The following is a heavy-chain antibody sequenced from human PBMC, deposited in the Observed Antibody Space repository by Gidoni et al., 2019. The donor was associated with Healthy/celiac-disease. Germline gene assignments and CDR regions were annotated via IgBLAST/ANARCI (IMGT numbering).Heavy chain of an antibody. V-gene: IGHV3-30-3*01. J-gene: IGHJ2*01. D-gene: IGHD5-18*01. CDR2: ISYDGSNK. CDR1: GFTFSSYA. Sequence: QVQLVESGGGVVQPGRSLRLSCAASGFTFSSYAMHWVRQAPGKGLEWVAVISYDGSNKYYADSVKGRFTISRDNSKNTLYLQMNSLRAEDTAVYYCARGIHEGFDLWGRGTLVTVSS. CDR3: ARGIHEGFDL.